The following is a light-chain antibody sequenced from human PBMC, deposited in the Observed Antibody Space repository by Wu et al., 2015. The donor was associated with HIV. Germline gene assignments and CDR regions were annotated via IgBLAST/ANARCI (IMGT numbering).Light chain of an antibody. CDR3: QKXNTAPWT. V-gene: IGKV1-8*01. J-gene: IGKJ1*01. Sequence: AIRMTQSPSSLSASTGDRVTITCRASQGINTYLAWYQQKPGKAPKLLISAASTLQSGVPSRFSGSGSGTEFTLTISSLQPEDVATYYCQKXNTAPWTFGQGTKVEIK. CDR2: AAS. CDR1: QGINTY.